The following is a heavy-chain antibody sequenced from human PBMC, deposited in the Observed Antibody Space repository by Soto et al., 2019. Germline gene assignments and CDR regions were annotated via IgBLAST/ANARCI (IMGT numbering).Heavy chain of an antibody. CDR3: AHRVLLSVFGLVTTTAITFAF. V-gene: IGHV2-5*02. J-gene: IGHJ4*02. D-gene: IGHD3-3*01. CDR1: GFSLTTSGVG. CDR2: IYLDDDK. Sequence: QITLNESGHMRVKPRQTLTLTCTFSGFSLTTSGVGVGWIRQSPGKAPEWLALIYLDDDKRYSPSLKSRLNIAKDTVQNQVALTLADLVTVDTGTGYCAHRVLLSVFGLVTTTAITFAFWAPGTLV.